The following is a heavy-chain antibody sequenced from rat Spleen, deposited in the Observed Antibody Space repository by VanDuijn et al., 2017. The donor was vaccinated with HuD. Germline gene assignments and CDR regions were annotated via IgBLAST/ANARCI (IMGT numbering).Heavy chain of an antibody. Sequence: EVQLQESGPGLVKHSQSLSLTCSVTGYYISSSYRWNWIRKFPGNKLEWMGYINSAGSTNYNPSLKSRISITRDTSKNQFFLQVNSVTTEDTATYYCAKTTVAYYYIMDAWGQGASVTVSS. CDR1: GYYISSSYR. V-gene: IGHV3-3*01. CDR2: INSAGST. D-gene: IGHD1-3*01. CDR3: AKTTVAYYYIMDA. J-gene: IGHJ4*01.